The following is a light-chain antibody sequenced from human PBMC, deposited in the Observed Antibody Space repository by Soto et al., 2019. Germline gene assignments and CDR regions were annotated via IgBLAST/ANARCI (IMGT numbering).Light chain of an antibody. Sequence: QSVLTQPPSVSGAPGQRVTISCIGSSSNIGAGYDVHWYQQFPGTAPKLLIHGNINRPSGVPDRFSGSKSGTSASLAITGLQAEDENDYYGQSYDSSLSAWVFGGGTKLTVL. CDR2: GNI. J-gene: IGLJ3*02. CDR3: QSYDSSLSAWV. CDR1: SSNIGAGYD. V-gene: IGLV1-40*01.